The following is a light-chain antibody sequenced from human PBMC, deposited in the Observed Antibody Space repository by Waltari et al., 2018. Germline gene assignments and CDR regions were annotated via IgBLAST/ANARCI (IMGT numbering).Light chain of an antibody. CDR1: SSNIGAGSD. V-gene: IGLV1-40*01. CDR3: HSYDSTVSGWV. J-gene: IGLJ3*02. Sequence: QSVLTQPPSVSGAPGQTVTIPCTGSSSNIGAGSDLHWYQQLPGAAPKLPIRSFNSRPSGVPDRFSGSKSGTSASLAITGLQVEDEADYYCHSYDSTVSGWVFGGGTKLTVL. CDR2: SFN.